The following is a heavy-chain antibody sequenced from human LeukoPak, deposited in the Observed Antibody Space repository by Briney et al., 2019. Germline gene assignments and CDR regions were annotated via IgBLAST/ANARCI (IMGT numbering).Heavy chain of an antibody. D-gene: IGHD1-20*01. CDR3: VRGEYNWNDLHL. V-gene: IGHV3-66*01. CDR2: IYSGGST. J-gene: IGHJ5*02. CDR1: GFTFSSYS. Sequence: GGSLRLSCAASGFTFSSYSMNWVRQAPGKGLEWVSVIYSGGSTYYADSVKGRFTISRDNSKNTLFLQMNSLRAEDTAVYYCVRGEYNWNDLHLWGQGTLVTVSS.